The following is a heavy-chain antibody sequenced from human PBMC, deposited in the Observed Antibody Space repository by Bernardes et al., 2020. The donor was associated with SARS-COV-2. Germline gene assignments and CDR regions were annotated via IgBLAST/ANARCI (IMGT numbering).Heavy chain of an antibody. CDR2: INTNTGNP. CDR3: ARMRMGSGSCPDY. V-gene: IGHV7-4-1*02. J-gene: IGHJ4*02. CDR1: GYTFTNYG. D-gene: IGHD3-10*01. Sequence: ASMKVSCKASGYTFTNYGMNWVRQAPGQGLEWMGWINTNTGNPTYAQDFTGRLVFSLDTSVSTAYLQITSLKAEDTAVYYCARMRMGSGSCPDYWGQGTLVTVSS.